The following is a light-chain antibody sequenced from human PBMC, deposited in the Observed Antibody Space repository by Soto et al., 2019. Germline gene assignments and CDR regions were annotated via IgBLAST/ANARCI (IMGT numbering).Light chain of an antibody. V-gene: IGLV8-61*01. Sequence: QTVVTQEPSFSVSPGGTVTLTCVLSSGSVSTTYYPSWYQQTPGQAPRTLIYSTNTRSSGVPDRFSGSILGNKAALTITGDQADDESDYYCLRDMGRGIWVFGGGTKVTVL. CDR3: LRDMGRGIWV. CDR2: STN. J-gene: IGLJ3*02. CDR1: SGSVSTTYY.